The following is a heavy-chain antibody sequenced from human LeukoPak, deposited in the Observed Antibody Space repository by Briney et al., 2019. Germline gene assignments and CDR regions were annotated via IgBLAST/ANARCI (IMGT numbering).Heavy chain of an antibody. D-gene: IGHD3-10*01. Sequence: PGGSLRLSCAASGFTFSDCYMSWIRQAQGKGLEWVSYISSRVSTIYYADSVKGRFTISRDNAKNSLYLQMNSLRAEDTAVYYCARDDTTSIWFGSKNRRDYFDYWGQGTLVTVSS. CDR3: ARDDTTSIWFGSKNRRDYFDY. CDR2: ISSRVSTI. V-gene: IGHV3-11*01. J-gene: IGHJ4*02. CDR1: GFTFSDCY.